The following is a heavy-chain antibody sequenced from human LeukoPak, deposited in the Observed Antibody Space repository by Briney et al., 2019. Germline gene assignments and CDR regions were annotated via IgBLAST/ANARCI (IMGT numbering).Heavy chain of an antibody. CDR3: ASAYVEMAKISRAIDAFDI. D-gene: IGHD5-24*01. CDR2: IYPGDSDT. J-gene: IGHJ3*02. V-gene: IGHV5-51*01. Sequence: KPGESLKISCKGSGYSFTSYWIGWVRQMPGKGLEWMGIIYPGDSDTRYSPSFQGQVTISADKSISTAYLQWSSLKASDTAMYYCASAYVEMAKISRAIDAFDIWGQGTMVTVSS. CDR1: GYSFTSYW.